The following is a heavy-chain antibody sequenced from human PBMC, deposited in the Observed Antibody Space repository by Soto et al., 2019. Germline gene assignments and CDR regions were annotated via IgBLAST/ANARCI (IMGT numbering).Heavy chain of an antibody. CDR2: IYTSGST. D-gene: IGHD6-13*01. CDR1: GGSISSYY. CDR3: ARDMGIAAAGTPHYYYYGMDV. J-gene: IGHJ6*02. V-gene: IGHV4-4*07. Sequence: QVQLQESGPGLVKPSETLSLTCTVSGGSISSYYWSWIRQPAGKGLEWIGRIYTSGSTNYNPSLKSRVTMSVDTSKNQFSLKLSSVTAADTAVYYCARDMGIAAAGTPHYYYYGMDVWGQGTTVTVSS.